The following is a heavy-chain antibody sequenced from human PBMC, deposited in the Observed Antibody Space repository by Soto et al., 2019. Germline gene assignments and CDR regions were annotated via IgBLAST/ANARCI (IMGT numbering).Heavy chain of an antibody. Sequence: GGSLRLSCAASGFTFSSYAMNWVRQAPGKGLEWVSAISGSGRSTSYADSVKGRFTISRDNSKNTLYLQLSSLRAEDTAVYYCAKLRVAYFDWLLDTMDVWGKGTTVTVSS. V-gene: IGHV3-23*01. J-gene: IGHJ6*03. CDR1: GFTFSSYA. CDR2: ISGSGRST. D-gene: IGHD3-9*01. CDR3: AKLRVAYFDWLLDTMDV.